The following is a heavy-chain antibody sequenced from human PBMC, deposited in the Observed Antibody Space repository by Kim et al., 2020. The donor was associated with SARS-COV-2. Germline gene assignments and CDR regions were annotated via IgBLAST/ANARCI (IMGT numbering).Heavy chain of an antibody. Sequence: QGRVTMTRDTSTSTVYMELSSLRSEDTAVYYCARVHYYDSSGYPPYYFDYWGQGTLVTVSS. CDR3: ARVHYYDSSGYPPYYFDY. D-gene: IGHD3-22*01. V-gene: IGHV1-46*01. J-gene: IGHJ4*02.